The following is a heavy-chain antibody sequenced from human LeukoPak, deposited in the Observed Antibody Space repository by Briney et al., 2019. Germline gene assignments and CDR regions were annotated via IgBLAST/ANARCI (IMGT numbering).Heavy chain of an antibody. Sequence: PGGSLRLSCVASGFSFSDYYMNWFRQAPGKGLEWLSFISGSGHNILYTDSVKGRFTVSRDNVKKTVFLQMNSLRADDTAVYYRARDLFSFYYDSSGYCDYWGQGTRVTVSS. D-gene: IGHD3-22*01. J-gene: IGHJ4*02. CDR3: ARDLFSFYYDSSGYCDY. V-gene: IGHV3-11*01. CDR1: GFSFSDYY. CDR2: ISGSGHNI.